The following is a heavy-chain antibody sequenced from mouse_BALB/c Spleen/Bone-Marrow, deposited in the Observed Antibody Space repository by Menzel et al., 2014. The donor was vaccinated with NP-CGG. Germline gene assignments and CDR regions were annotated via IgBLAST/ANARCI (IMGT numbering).Heavy chain of an antibody. J-gene: IGHJ4*01. D-gene: IGHD3-2*01. V-gene: IGHV1S56*01. CDR2: IYPGDGST. Sequence: VKVVESGPELVKPGASVKMSCKASGYTFTSYYIHWVKQRPGQGLEWIGWIYPGDGSTKYNEKFKGKTTLTADKSSSTAYMLLSSLTSEDSAIYLCARRQLGLFYAMDYWGQGTSVTVSS. CDR3: ARRQLGLFYAMDY. CDR1: GYTFTSYY.